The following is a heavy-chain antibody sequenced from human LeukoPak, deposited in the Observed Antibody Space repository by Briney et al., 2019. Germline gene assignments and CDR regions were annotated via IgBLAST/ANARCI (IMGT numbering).Heavy chain of an antibody. CDR2: IRSKANSYAT. Sequence: GGSLKLSCAASGFTFSGSAMHWVRQASGKGLEWVGRIRSKANSYATAYAASVKGRFTISRDDSKNTAYLQMNSLKTEDTAVYYCTTDPGYFDYWGQGTLVTVSS. CDR3: TTDPGYFDY. J-gene: IGHJ4*02. V-gene: IGHV3-73*01. CDR1: GFTFSGSA.